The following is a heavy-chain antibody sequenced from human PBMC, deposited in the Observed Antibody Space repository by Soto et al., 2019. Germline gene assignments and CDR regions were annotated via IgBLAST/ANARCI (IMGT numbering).Heavy chain of an antibody. J-gene: IGHJ4*02. V-gene: IGHV3-23*01. D-gene: IGHD2-8*02. CDR1: GFIFSSYA. Sequence: GGSLRLSCEASGFIFSSYAMNWVRQAPGEGLQWVSSITGSSDYTSYIASVKGRFTISRDNSKNTLYLQMNSLRAEDTAVYFCAKEQTTGAHYALDYWSQGTLVTVSS. CDR3: AKEQTTGAHYALDY. CDR2: ITGSSDYT.